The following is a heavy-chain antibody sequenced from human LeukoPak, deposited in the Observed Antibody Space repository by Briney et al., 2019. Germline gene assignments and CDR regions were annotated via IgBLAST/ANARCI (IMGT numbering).Heavy chain of an antibody. Sequence: ASVKVSCKASGYTFTGYYMHWVRQAPGQGLEWMGRINPNSGGTNYAQKFQGRVTMTRDTSISTAYMELSRLRSDDTAMYYCAEDRRGPNNWFDPWGQGTLVTVSS. D-gene: IGHD2-15*01. J-gene: IGHJ5*02. CDR2: INPNSGGT. V-gene: IGHV1-2*06. CDR1: GYTFTGYY. CDR3: AEDRRGPNNWFDP.